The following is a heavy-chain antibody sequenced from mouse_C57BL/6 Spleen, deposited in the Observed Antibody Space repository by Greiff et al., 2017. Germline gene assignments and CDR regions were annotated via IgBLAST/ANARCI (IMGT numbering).Heavy chain of an antibody. V-gene: IGHV5-6*01. Sequence: EVMLVESGGDLVKPGGSLKLSCAASGFTFSSYGMSWVRPTPDKRLEWVATISSGGSYTYYPDSVKGRFTISRDNAKNTLYLQMSSLKSEDTAMYNCARPLRYAMDYWGQGTSVTVAS. J-gene: IGHJ4*01. CDR2: ISSGGSYT. CDR3: ARPLRYAMDY. D-gene: IGHD1-1*01. CDR1: GFTFSSYG.